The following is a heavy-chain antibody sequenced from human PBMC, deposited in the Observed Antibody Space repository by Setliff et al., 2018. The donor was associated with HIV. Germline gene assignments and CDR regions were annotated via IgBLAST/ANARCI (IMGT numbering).Heavy chain of an antibody. V-gene: IGHV4-59*04. Sequence: SETLSLTCTVSGGSIGRYYWSWIRQPPGKGLEWIGYIYYSGNTDYNPSLKNRVTMSIDTSKNQFSLKLTSVTAADTSVYFCASRLPLSSGSAFAYWGQGTLVTVSS. CDR2: IYYSGNT. J-gene: IGHJ4*02. D-gene: IGHD3-10*01. CDR1: GGSIGRYY. CDR3: ASRLPLSSGSAFAY.